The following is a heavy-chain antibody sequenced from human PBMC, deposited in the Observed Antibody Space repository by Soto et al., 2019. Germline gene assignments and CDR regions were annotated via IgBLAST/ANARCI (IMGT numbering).Heavy chain of an antibody. J-gene: IGHJ6*02. CDR1: GGSISSYY. D-gene: IGHD2-8*01. CDR3: ARNGGRFKDYYYYYYGMDV. V-gene: IGHV4-59*01. CDR2: IYYSGST. Sequence: SETLSLTCTVSGGSISSYYWSWIRQPPGKGLEWIGYIYYSGSTNYNPSLKSRVTISVDTSKNQFSLKLSSVTAADTAVYYCARNGGRFKDYYYYYYGMDVWGQGTTVTVS.